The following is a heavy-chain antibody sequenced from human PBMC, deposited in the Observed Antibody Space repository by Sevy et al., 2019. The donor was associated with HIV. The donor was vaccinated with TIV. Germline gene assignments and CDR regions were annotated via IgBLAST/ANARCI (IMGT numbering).Heavy chain of an antibody. CDR1: GFTFSSYA. V-gene: IGHV3-30-3*01. J-gene: IGHJ4*02. CDR3: ARDSYYYDSSGSYDH. Sequence: GGSLRLSCAASGFTFSSYAMHWVRQAPGKGLEWVAVISYDGSNKYYADSVKGRFTISRDNSKNTLYLQMNSLRAEDTAVYYCARDSYYYDSSGSYDHWGQGTLVTVSS. D-gene: IGHD3-22*01. CDR2: ISYDGSNK.